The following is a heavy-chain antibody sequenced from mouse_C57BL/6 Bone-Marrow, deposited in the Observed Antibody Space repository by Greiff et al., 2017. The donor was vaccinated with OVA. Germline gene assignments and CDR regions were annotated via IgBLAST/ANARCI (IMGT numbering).Heavy chain of an antibody. D-gene: IGHD2-1*01. CDR2: IDPENGDT. J-gene: IGHJ3*01. CDR3: TTYFWFAY. V-gene: IGHV14-4*01. CDR1: GFNIKDDY. Sequence: EVKLVESGAELVRPGASVKLSCTASGFNIKDDYMHWVKQRPEQGLEWIGWIDPENGDTEYASKFQGKATITADTSSNTAYLQLSSLTSEDTAVYYCTTYFWFAYWGQETLVTVSA.